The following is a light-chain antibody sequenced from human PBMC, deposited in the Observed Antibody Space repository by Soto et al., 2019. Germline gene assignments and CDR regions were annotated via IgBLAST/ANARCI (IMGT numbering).Light chain of an antibody. CDR1: RSNIGSNY. CDR3: GTWDSSLRAVV. V-gene: IGLV1-51*01. Sequence: QSVLTQPPSMSAAPGQKVTISCSGSRSNIGSNYVTWYQHLPGTAPKLVIYDNHQRPSGISDRFSGSKSGTSATLGIAGIQPGDEADYYCGTWDSSLRAVVFGGGTKVTVL. J-gene: IGLJ2*01. CDR2: DNH.